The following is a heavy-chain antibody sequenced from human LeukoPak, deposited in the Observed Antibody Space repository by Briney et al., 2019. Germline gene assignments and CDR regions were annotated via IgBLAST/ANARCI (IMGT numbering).Heavy chain of an antibody. V-gene: IGHV3-21*01. CDR3: AREASEAFDI. J-gene: IGHJ3*02. CDR1: GFAFSSYS. CDR2: IGSSTKSI. D-gene: IGHD6-6*01. Sequence: SGGSLRLSCAASGFAFSSYSMNWVRQAPGRGLEWVSSIGSSTKSIYYADSVKGRFIISRDNAKNSLYLQMNSLRAEDTAVYYCAREASEAFDIWGQGTTVTVSS.